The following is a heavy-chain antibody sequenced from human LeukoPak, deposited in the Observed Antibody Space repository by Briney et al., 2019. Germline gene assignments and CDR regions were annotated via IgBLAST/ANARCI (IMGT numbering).Heavy chain of an antibody. CDR1: GFTFSSYA. V-gene: IGHV3-30-3*01. J-gene: IGHJ3*02. D-gene: IGHD6-19*01. Sequence: PGRSLSLSCAASGFTFSSYAMHWVRQAPGKGLEWVALISYDKSNKYYADSVKGRFTISRDNSKNTLFVQMNSLRTEDTAVYYCARSGVQWQWLLAYDAFDIWGQGTMVTVSS. CDR2: ISYDKSNK. CDR3: ARSGVQWQWLLAYDAFDI.